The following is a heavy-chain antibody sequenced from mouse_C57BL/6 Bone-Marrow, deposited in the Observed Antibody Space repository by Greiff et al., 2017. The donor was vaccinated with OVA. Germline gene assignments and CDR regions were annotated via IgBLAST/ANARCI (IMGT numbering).Heavy chain of an antibody. Sequence: EVKVVESGGGLVQPGGSLKLSCAASGFTFSDYYMYWVRQTPEKRLEWVAYISNGGGSTYYPDTVKGRFTISRDNAKNTLYLQMSRLKSEDTAMYYCARLWLRRYWYFDVWGTGTTVTVSS. CDR3: ARLWLRRYWYFDV. CDR1: GFTFSDYY. J-gene: IGHJ1*03. V-gene: IGHV5-12*01. D-gene: IGHD2-2*01. CDR2: ISNGGGST.